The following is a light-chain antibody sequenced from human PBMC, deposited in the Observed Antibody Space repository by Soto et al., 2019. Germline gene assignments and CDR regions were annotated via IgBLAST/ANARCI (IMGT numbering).Light chain of an antibody. CDR1: QTINNY. V-gene: IGKV1-39*01. J-gene: IGKJ3*01. CDR2: VAS. CDR3: QQSYSTLFT. Sequence: DIQMPQSPSSLSASVGDSVSITCRTSQTINNYLNWYQQKPGKAPKLLIYVASTLQGGVPSRFSGSGSGTEFSLTISSLQPEDSATYYCQQSYSTLFTFGPGTKVDVK.